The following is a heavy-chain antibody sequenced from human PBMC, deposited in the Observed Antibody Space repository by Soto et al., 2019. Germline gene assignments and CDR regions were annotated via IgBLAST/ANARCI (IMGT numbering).Heavy chain of an antibody. V-gene: IGHV3-23*01. CDR2: ISGSGGST. Sequence: PGGSLRLSCAASGFTFSSCAMSWVRQAPGKGLEWVSTISGSGGSTYYADSVKGRFTISRDNSRNTLHLQMNSLRAEDTAVYSCAGGYNYDSGFDYWGQGTLVTVSS. CDR1: GFTFSSCA. CDR3: AGGYNYDSGFDY. J-gene: IGHJ4*02. D-gene: IGHD3-22*01.